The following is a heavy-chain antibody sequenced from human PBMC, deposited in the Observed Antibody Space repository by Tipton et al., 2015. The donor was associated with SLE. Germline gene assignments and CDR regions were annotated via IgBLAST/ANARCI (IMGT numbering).Heavy chain of an antibody. Sequence: TLSLTCTVSGGSISSSSYYWGWIRQPPGKGLEWIGSIYYSGNTYYNPSLKSRVTISVDTSKNQFSLKLSSVTAADTAVYYCARDASYLGDYGMDVWGQGTTVTVSS. CDR1: GGSISSSSYY. J-gene: IGHJ6*02. CDR2: IYYSGNT. D-gene: IGHD1-26*01. V-gene: IGHV4-39*07. CDR3: ARDASYLGDYGMDV.